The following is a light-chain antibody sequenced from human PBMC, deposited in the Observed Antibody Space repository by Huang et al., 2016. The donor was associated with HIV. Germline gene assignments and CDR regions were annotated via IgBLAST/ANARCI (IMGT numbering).Light chain of an antibody. V-gene: IGKV3-20*01. CDR3: QQYGSSPLT. Sequence: LSCRASQSVSSSYLAWYQQKPGQAPRLLIYGASSRATGIPDRFSGSGSGTDFTLTISRLEPEDFAVYYCQQYGSSPLTFGGGTKVEIK. CDR2: GAS. CDR1: QSVSSSY. J-gene: IGKJ4*01.